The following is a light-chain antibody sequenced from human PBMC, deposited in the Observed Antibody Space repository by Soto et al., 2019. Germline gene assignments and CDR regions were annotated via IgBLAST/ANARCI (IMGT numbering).Light chain of an antibody. CDR3: HQYSNPPHT. CDR2: GVS. CDR1: QTVGASQ. Sequence: ETVLTQSPGTLSLSPGERATLSCRASQTVGASQLAWYQQKPGQSPRLLIYGVSNRATDIPDRFGGSGSGTDFTLTISRLEPEDFAVYYCHQYSNPPHTFGQGTKLEIK. V-gene: IGKV3-20*01. J-gene: IGKJ2*01.